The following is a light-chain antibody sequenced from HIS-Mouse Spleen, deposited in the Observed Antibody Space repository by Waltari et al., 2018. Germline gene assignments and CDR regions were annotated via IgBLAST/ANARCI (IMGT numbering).Light chain of an antibody. V-gene: IGLV2-11*01. CDR2: DVS. Sequence: QSALTQPRSVSGSPGQSVTISCTGTSSDVGGSNYASWYQQHPGKAPKLMIYDVSKRPSGVPDRFYGSKSGNTASLTISGLQAEDEADYYCCSYAGSYTYVFGTGTKVTVL. CDR1: SSDVGGSNY. J-gene: IGLJ1*01. CDR3: CSYAGSYTYV.